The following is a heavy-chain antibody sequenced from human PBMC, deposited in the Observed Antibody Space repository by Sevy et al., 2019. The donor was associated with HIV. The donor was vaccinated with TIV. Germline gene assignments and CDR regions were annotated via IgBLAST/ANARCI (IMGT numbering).Heavy chain of an antibody. V-gene: IGHV3-33*01. Sequence: GGSLRLSCAASGFIFSNHGMHWVRQAPGKGLEWVARIWYDRSDTYYGESVKGRFTISRDNSKNTVDLQMNSLRVEDTAVYYCARAMDCNYDGIDAWGQGTLVTVSS. CDR2: IWYDRSDT. J-gene: IGHJ4*03. D-gene: IGHD3-10*01. CDR1: GFIFSNHG. CDR3: ARAMDCNYDGIDA.